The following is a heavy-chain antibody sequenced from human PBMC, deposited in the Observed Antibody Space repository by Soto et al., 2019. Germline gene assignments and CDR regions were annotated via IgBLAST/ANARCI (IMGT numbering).Heavy chain of an antibody. Sequence: GSVKVSCKVSGFTFSDLSIHWVRQSPGKGLEWMGGIDPEDGKTIYAPKFQGRITMTEDSSSDTAYLEVNKLMSNDTAFYYCTTGASAGRLDFWGQGTLVTVSS. D-gene: IGHD6-13*01. J-gene: IGHJ4*02. CDR1: GFTFSDLS. V-gene: IGHV1-24*01. CDR2: IDPEDGKT. CDR3: TTGASAGRLDF.